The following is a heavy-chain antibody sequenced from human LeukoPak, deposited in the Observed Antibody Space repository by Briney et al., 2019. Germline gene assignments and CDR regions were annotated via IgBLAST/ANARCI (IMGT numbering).Heavy chain of an antibody. Sequence: GGSLRLSCAASGFSLSNYWMHWFRQVPGKGLMWVSRVPNDGTSTGYADSVRGRFTISRDDATNTLFLQMNSLRVEDTAVYYCATSGIGHYYFDFWGQGALVTVSS. D-gene: IGHD3-3*01. J-gene: IGHJ4*02. CDR2: VPNDGTST. CDR3: ATSGIGHYYFDF. V-gene: IGHV3-74*01. CDR1: GFSLSNYW.